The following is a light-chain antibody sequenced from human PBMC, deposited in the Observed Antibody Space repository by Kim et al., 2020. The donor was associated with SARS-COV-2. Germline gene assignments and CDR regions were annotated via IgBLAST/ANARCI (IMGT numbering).Light chain of an antibody. V-gene: IGKV3-20*01. CDR2: GAS. J-gene: IGKJ1*01. Sequence: PGEGATLSCRASQSVRSSSLVWYQQKPGQAPRLLIYGASSRATGIPDRFSGRGSGTDFTLTISRLEPEDFAVYYCQHYHNSPGTFGQGTKV. CDR3: QHYHNSPGT. CDR1: QSVRSSS.